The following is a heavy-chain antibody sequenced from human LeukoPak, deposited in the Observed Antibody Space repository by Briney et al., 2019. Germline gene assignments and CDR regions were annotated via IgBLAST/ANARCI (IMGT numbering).Heavy chain of an antibody. CDR1: GFTFDDYG. CDR2: INWNGGST. J-gene: IGHJ4*02. D-gene: IGHD1-26*01. V-gene: IGHV3-20*04. CDR3: ARDFVTLGATGEDY. Sequence: GGSLRLSCAASGFTFDDYGMSWVRQAPGKGLEWVSGINWNGGSTGYADSVKGRLTISRDNAKNSLYLQMNSLRAEDTALYYCARDFVTLGATGEDYWGQGTLVTVSS.